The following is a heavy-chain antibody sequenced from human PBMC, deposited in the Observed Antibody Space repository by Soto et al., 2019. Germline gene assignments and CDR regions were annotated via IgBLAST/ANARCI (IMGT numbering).Heavy chain of an antibody. CDR2: SYSSGAK. CDR1: GFPFSDNY. J-gene: IGHJ3*02. CDR3: ARGGSAFDM. V-gene: IGHV3-53*01. Sequence: EVQLVESGGGLIQPGESLRLSCATSGFPFSDNYMTWVRQAPGKGLEWVSVSYSSGAKYYADSVKGRFTISRDNSKNTLYLQMNSLRPEDTAMYYCARGGSAFDMWGQGTLVTVSS. D-gene: IGHD3-10*01.